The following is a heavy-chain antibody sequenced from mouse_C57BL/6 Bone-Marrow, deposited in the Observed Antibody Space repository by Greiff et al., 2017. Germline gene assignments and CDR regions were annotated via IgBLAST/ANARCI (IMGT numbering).Heavy chain of an antibody. V-gene: IGHV5-2*01. CDR1: EYEFPSHD. CDR2: INRDGGST. CDR3: ARLYGNFRYFDV. D-gene: IGHD2-10*02. J-gene: IGHJ1*03. Sequence: EVKLMESGGGLVQPGESLKLSCESNEYEFPSHDMSWVRKTPEKRLELVAAINRDGGSTYYPDTMESRFIISRDNTKKTLYLQMSMLRSEDTAVYYCARLYGNFRYFDVWGTGTTVTVSA.